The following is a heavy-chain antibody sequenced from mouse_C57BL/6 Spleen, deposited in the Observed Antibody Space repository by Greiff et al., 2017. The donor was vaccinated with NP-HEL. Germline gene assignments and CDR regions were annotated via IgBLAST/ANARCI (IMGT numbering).Heavy chain of an antibody. CDR3: ARRDAYYGSSSYYFDY. Sequence: LQQPGAELVKPGASVKLSCKASGYTFTSYWMQWVKQRPGQGLEWIGELDPSDSYTNYNQKFKGKATLTVDTSSSTAYMQLSSLTSEDSAVYYCARRDAYYGSSSYYFDYWGQGTTLTVSS. J-gene: IGHJ2*01. V-gene: IGHV1-50*01. CDR1: GYTFTSYW. CDR2: LDPSDSYT. D-gene: IGHD1-1*01.